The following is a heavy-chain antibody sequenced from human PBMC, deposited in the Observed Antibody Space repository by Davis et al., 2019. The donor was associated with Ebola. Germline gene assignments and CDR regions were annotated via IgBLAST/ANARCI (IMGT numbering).Heavy chain of an antibody. CDR1: GLNLRSNQ. CDR3: VREANAFDI. V-gene: IGHV3-74*01. J-gene: IGHJ3*02. Sequence: GESLKISCAVSGLNLRSNQMHWVRQVPGRRLSLISHIDGPGTYIIYADSVRGRFTISRDDARNTVNLQMNRLRADDTAVYYCVREANAFDIWGQGTMVTVSS. CDR2: IDGPGTYI.